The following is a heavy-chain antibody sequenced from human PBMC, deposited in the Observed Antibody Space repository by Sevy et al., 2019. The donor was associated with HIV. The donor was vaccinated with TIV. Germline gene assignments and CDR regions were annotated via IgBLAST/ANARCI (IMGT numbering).Heavy chain of an antibody. CDR3: ARELLPHYYDSSGYYGGPFDY. CDR2: ISVFNGNA. V-gene: IGHV1-18*01. CDR1: GEPLINKAVSYG. Sequence: ASVKVSCRASGEPLINKAVSYGISWVRQAPGQGLEWMGWISVFNGNANYAQRFQDRLTMTTETYTSTTYMELRSLKSDDTAVYYCARELLPHYYDSSGYYGGPFDYWGQGTLVTVSS. D-gene: IGHD3-22*01. J-gene: IGHJ4*02.